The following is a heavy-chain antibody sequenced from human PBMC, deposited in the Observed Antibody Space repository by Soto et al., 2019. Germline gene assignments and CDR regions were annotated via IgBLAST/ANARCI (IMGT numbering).Heavy chain of an antibody. CDR2: IRGGGDTT. V-gene: IGHV3-23*01. J-gene: IGHJ4*02. Sequence: EVQLLESGGGLVQPGGSLRLSCAASGFTFNNYVMTWVRQAPGKGLEWVSAIRGGGDTTSYADSVKGRFTVSRDGSKNTLYLQMSSLRAEDTALYYCAKGRGGSGSLTPRVDFWGQGTLVTVSS. D-gene: IGHD3-10*01. CDR1: GFTFNNYV. CDR3: AKGRGGSGSLTPRVDF.